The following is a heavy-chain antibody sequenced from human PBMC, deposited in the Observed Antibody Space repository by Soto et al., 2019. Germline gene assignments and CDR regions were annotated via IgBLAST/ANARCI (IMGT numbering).Heavy chain of an antibody. CDR3: ARRAPDSSGYVDY. V-gene: IGHV4-59*01. Sequence: SETLSLTCTVSGGSISSYYWSWIRQPPGKGLEWIGYIYYSGSTNYNPSLKSRVTISVDTSKNQFSLKLSSVTAADTAVYYCARRAPDSSGYVDYWGQGTLVTVSS. CDR2: IYYSGST. J-gene: IGHJ4*02. CDR1: GGSISSYY. D-gene: IGHD3-22*01.